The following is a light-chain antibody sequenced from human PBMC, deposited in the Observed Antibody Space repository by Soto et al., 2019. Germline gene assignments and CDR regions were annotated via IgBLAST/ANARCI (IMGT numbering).Light chain of an antibody. CDR2: EVN. CDR1: NSDIGGYDY. V-gene: IGLV2-14*01. CDR3: LSYTGTGTRD. J-gene: IGLJ1*01. Sequence: QSVLTQPASVSGSPGQSITISCTGSNSDIGGYDYVSWYQQHPGRAPKVLIFEVNKRPSGVSSRFSGSKSGNTASLTISGLRADDEADYYCLSYTGTGTRDFGSGTKLTVL.